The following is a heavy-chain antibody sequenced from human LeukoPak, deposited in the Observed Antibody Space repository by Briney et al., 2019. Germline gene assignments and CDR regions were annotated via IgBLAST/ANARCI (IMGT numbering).Heavy chain of an antibody. V-gene: IGHV1-3*01. CDR3: AITASVISSGSLGGPFDY. D-gene: IGHD3-16*01. CDR2: INAGNGNT. J-gene: IGHJ4*02. CDR1: GYTFTSYA. Sequence: GASVKVSCKASGYTFTSYAMHWVRQAPGQRLEWMGWINAGNGNTKYSQKFQGRVTITRDTSASTAYMELSSLRSEDTAVYYCAITASVISSGSLGGPFDYWGQGALVTVSS.